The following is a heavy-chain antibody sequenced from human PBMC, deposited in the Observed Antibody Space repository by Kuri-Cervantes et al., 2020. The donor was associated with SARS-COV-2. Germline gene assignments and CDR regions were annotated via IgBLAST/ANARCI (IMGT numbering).Heavy chain of an antibody. CDR3: ARDRRALGLGDILTGYYPHWYFDL. Sequence: GGSLRLSCAASGFNFKSYEMNWVRQVPGKGLQWVSYIGSSSSYIYYADSVKGRFTISRDNAKNSLYLQMNSLRAEDTAVYYCARDRRALGLGDILTGYYPHWYFDLWGRGTLVTVSS. CDR2: IGSSSSYI. D-gene: IGHD3-9*01. V-gene: IGHV3-21*05. CDR1: GFNFKSYE. J-gene: IGHJ2*01.